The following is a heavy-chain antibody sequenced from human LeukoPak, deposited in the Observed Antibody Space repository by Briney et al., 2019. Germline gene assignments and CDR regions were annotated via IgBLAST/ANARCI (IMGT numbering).Heavy chain of an antibody. J-gene: IGHJ5*02. V-gene: IGHV4-4*07. Sequence: PSETLSLTCTVSGGSISSYYWSWIRQPAGKGLEWIGRIYTSGSTNYNPSLKSRVTMSVDTSKNQFSLKLSSVTAADTAVYYCARADSIFARGWFDPWGQGTLVIVSS. D-gene: IGHD4-11*01. CDR3: ARADSIFARGWFDP. CDR1: GGSISSYY. CDR2: IYTSGST.